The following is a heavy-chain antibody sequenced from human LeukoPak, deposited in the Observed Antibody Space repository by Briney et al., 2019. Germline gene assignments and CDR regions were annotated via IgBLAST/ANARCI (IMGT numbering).Heavy chain of an antibody. CDR1: GYTFTGYY. CDR2: INPNTGVT. V-gene: IGHV1-2*02. D-gene: IGHD4-17*01. Sequence: ASVKVSCKASGYTFTGYYMHWVRQSPGQGLECMGWINPNTGVTNYAQKFQGRVTLTRDTSIITAYMELTRLRSDDTAMYYCARDRTTVTTGYYGMDVWRQGTTLTVSS. J-gene: IGHJ6*02. CDR3: ARDRTTVTTGYYGMDV.